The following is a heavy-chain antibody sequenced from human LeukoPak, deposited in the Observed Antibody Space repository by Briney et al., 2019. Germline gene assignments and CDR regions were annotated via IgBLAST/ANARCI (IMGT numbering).Heavy chain of an antibody. CDR2: ISNDGSNE. CDR1: GVSFSSYA. CDR3: AKDSSSSNYYYGLDV. V-gene: IGHV3-30*18. J-gene: IGHJ6*02. Sequence: GGSLRLSCAAAGVSFSSYAMHWVRQAPGTGLEWVTSISNDGSNERYADSVKGRFTISRDNPKNTLYLQMNSLRAEDTAVYYCAKDSSSSNYYYGLDVWGQGTTVTVSS. D-gene: IGHD6-6*01.